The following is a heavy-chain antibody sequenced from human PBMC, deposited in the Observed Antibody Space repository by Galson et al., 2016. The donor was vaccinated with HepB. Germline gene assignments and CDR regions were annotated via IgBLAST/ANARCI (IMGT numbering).Heavy chain of an antibody. D-gene: IGHD3-3*01. CDR2: MYSGGSP. CDR1: GFTVSSNY. J-gene: IGHJ6*02. V-gene: IGHV3-53*01. Sequence: SLRLSCAASGFTVSSNYMSWVRQAPGKGLEWVSIMYSGGSPFYADSVKGRFTTSRDTSRNTLYLQMNSLRAEDTAVYYCTRDRGFWSGYSGASYRYGMDVWGQGTTVTVSS. CDR3: TRDRGFWSGYSGASYRYGMDV.